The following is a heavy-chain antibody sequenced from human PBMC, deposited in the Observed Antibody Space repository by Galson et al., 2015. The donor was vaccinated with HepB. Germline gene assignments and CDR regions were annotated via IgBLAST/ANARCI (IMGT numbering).Heavy chain of an antibody. CDR1: GFTFSDYY. CDR3: ARDQDSYGYSGAFDI. CDR2: ISSSSSYT. J-gene: IGHJ3*02. Sequence: SLRLSCAASGFTFSDYYMSWIRQAPGKGLEWVSYISSSSSYTNYVDSVKGRFTISRDNAKNSLYLQMNSLRAEDTAVYYCARDQDSYGYSGAFDIWGQGTMVTVSS. D-gene: IGHD5-18*01. V-gene: IGHV3-11*05.